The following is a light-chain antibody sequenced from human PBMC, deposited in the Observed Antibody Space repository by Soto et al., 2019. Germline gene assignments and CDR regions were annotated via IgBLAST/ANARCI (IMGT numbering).Light chain of an antibody. CDR2: GAS. CDR3: QQFSSYPLT. V-gene: IGKV3-20*01. CDR1: QSVSSSH. J-gene: IGKJ4*01. Sequence: EIVLTQSPGTLSVSPGEGVTLSCRASQSVSSSHLAWYQQKPGQAPRLLIYGASSRATGIPDRFSGSGSGTDFTLTISRLEPEDFAVYYCQQFSSYPLTFGGGTKVDIK.